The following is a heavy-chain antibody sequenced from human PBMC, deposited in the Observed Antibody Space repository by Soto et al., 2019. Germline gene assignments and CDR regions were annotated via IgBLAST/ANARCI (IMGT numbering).Heavy chain of an antibody. D-gene: IGHD6-6*01. CDR3: ARVIRADSTSSNFYYHSGLDV. Sequence: QVQLVESGGGVVQPGRSLRLSCAASGFTFSTYGMHWVRQAPGKGLEWLAVISNNGINKYYADSVKGRFTISRDNSKDTLFLQMNSLRGEDTAIYYCARVIRADSTSSNFYYHSGLDVWGQGTTVTVSS. CDR1: GFTFSTYG. CDR2: ISNNGINK. J-gene: IGHJ6*02. V-gene: IGHV3-30*03.